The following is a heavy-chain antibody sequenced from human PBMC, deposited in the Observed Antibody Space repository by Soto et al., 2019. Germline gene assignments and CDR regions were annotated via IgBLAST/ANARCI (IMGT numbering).Heavy chain of an antibody. V-gene: IGHV1-69*01. J-gene: IGHJ5*02. CDR2: LIPIFGTA. CDR1: GGTFSSYA. D-gene: IGHD5-12*01. Sequence: QVQLVQSGAEVKKPGSSVKVSCKASGGTFSSYAISWVRQAPGQGLEWMGGLIPIFGTANYAQKFQGRVTITADESTTTAYMELSSLRSEDTVEYSCARDVATTSHNWFDPWGQGTLVTVSS. CDR3: ARDVATTSHNWFDP.